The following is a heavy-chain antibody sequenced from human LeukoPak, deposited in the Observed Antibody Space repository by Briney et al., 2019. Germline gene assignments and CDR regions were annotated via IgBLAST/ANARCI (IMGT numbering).Heavy chain of an antibody. D-gene: IGHD5-24*01. V-gene: IGHV4-61*02. J-gene: IGHJ4*02. Sequence: TCTXXGGXXXSGSYYWSWIRQPAGKGLEXIVRIYTSGSTNNNPSLKSRVTISVDTSKNQFSLKLSSVTAADTAVYYCAREVEMATITNLFDYWGQGTLVTVSS. CDR2: IYTSGST. CDR3: AREVEMATITNLFDY. CDR1: GGXXXSGSYY.